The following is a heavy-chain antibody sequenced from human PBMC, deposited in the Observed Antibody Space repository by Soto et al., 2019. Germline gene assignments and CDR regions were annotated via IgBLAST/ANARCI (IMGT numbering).Heavy chain of an antibody. D-gene: IGHD2-15*01. CDR2: ISYDGSNK. CDR3: AKDIGSSVWYWSATLDY. J-gene: IGHJ4*02. Sequence: QVQLVESGGGVVQPGRSLRLSCAASGFTFSSYGMHWVRQAPGKGLEWVAVISYDGSNKYYADSVKGRFTISRDNSKHTLYLQMNSLRAEDTAVYYCAKDIGSSVWYWSATLDYWGQGTLVTVSS. CDR1: GFTFSSYG. V-gene: IGHV3-30*18.